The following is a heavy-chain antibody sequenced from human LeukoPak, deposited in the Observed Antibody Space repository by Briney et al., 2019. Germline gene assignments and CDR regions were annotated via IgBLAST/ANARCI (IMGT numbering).Heavy chain of an antibody. CDR1: GYTFTSYF. Sequence: ASVKVSCKASGYTFTSYFMHWVRQAPGQGLEWMGIINPSGGSTSYAQKFQGRVTMTRGTSTTTVYMELSSLRSEDTAVYYCARGGTSLVREFDSWGQGTLVTVSS. D-gene: IGHD3-10*01. V-gene: IGHV1-46*01. CDR2: INPSGGST. J-gene: IGHJ4*02. CDR3: ARGGTSLVREFDS.